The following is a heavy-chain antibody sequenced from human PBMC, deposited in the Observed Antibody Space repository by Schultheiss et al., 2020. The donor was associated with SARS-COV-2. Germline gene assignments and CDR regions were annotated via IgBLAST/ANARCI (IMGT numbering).Heavy chain of an antibody. CDR2: IKQDGSEK. CDR1: GFTFSSYA. D-gene: IGHD3-16*02. V-gene: IGHV3-7*01. Sequence: GGSLRLSCAASGFTFSSYAMSWVRQAPGKGLEWVANIKQDGSEKYYVDSVKGRFTISRDNAKNSLYLQMNSLRAEDTAVYYCARDLRVWGSYRYTGVGVDYWGQGTLVTVSS. J-gene: IGHJ4*02. CDR3: ARDLRVWGSYRYTGVGVDY.